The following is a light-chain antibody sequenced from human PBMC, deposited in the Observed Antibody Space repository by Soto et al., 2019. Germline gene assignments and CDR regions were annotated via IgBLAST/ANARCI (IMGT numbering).Light chain of an antibody. CDR1: SSDVGAYNY. J-gene: IGLJ3*02. V-gene: IGLV2-14*01. CDR3: SSYTTSSTVV. CDR2: EVS. Sequence: QSVLTQPASVSGSRGQSITISCIGTSSDVGAYNYVSWYLQHPGKAPKLIIYEVSNRPSGVSNRFSGSKSGTTASLTISGLQAEDEADYYCSSYTTSSTVVFGGGTKVTVL.